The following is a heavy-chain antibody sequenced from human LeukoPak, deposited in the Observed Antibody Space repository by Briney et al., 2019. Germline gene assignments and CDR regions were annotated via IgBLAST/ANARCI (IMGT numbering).Heavy chain of an antibody. J-gene: IGHJ6*02. CDR2: INPSGGST. CDR1: GYTFTNYY. D-gene: IGHD3-22*01. CDR3: ARDRDVNYYDSSGYSAPRYYYGMDV. Sequence: ASVKVSCKASGYTFTNYYMHWVRQAPGQGLEWMGIINPSGGSTGYAQKFQGRVTITADKSTSTAYMELSSLRSEDTAVYYRARDRDVNYYDSSGYSAPRYYYGMDVWGQGTTVTVSS. V-gene: IGHV1-46*01.